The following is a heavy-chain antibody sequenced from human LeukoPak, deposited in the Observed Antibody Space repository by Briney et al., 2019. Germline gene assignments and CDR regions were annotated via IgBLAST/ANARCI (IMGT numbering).Heavy chain of an antibody. Sequence: GESLKISCKGSGYSFTSYWIGWVRQMPGKGLEWMGIIYPGDSDTRYSPSFQGQVTISADKSISTAYLQWSSLKASDTAMYYGARLPDYDFWSGSNWFDPWGQGTLVTVSS. D-gene: IGHD3-3*01. CDR1: GYSFTSYW. V-gene: IGHV5-51*01. CDR3: ARLPDYDFWSGSNWFDP. CDR2: IYPGDSDT. J-gene: IGHJ5*02.